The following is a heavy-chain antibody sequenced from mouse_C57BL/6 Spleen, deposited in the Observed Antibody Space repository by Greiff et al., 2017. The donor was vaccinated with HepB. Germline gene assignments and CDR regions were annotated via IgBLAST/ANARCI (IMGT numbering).Heavy chain of an antibody. Sequence: QVQLQQPGAELVRPGSSVKLSCKASGYTFTSYWMDWVKQRPGQGLEWIGNIYPSDSETHYNQKFKDKATLTVDKSSSTAYMQLSSLTSEDSAVYYCARAYYGRNWYFDVWGTGTTVTVSS. D-gene: IGHD1-1*01. CDR3: ARAYYGRNWYFDV. V-gene: IGHV1-61*01. J-gene: IGHJ1*03. CDR2: IYPSDSET. CDR1: GYTFTSYW.